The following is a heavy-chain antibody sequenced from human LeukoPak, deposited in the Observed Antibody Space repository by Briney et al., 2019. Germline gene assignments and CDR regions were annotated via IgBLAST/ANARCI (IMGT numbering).Heavy chain of an antibody. D-gene: IGHD6-13*01. CDR3: ASEAAAGKIGFDP. V-gene: IGHV4-34*01. Sequence: SETLSLTYAVYGGSFSGYYWSWIRQPPGKGLEWIGEINHSGSTNYNPSLKSRVTISVDTSKNQFSLKLSSVTAADTAVYYCASEAAAGKIGFDPWGQGTLVTVSS. CDR1: GGSFSGYY. CDR2: INHSGST. J-gene: IGHJ5*02.